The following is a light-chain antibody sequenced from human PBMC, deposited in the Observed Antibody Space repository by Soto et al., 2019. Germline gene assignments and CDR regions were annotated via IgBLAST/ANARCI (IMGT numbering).Light chain of an antibody. J-gene: IGKJ5*01. CDR1: ETVRTN. V-gene: IGKV3-11*01. Sequence: IVMTQSPATLSVSPGERVTLSFRASETVRTNLAWFQQKPGQAPRLLIYGASNRATGIPARFSGRGSGADFTLTISSLEPEDFAVYYCQQRSDSITFGQGTRLEIK. CDR2: GAS. CDR3: QQRSDSIT.